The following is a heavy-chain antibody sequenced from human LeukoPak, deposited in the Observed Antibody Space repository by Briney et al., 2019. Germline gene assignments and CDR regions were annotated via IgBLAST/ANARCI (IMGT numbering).Heavy chain of an antibody. CDR3: ARWYYSGCAFDY. J-gene: IGHJ4*02. CDR1: GGTISSYY. D-gene: IGHD6-19*01. Sequence: PSETLSLTCAVSGGTISSYYWNWVRQPPGKGLEWIGYIHDSGSTKYNPSLESRVAISVDTSKNQFSLKLSSVTAADTAVYYCARWYYSGCAFDYWGQGTLVTVSS. V-gene: IGHV4-59*08. CDR2: IHDSGST.